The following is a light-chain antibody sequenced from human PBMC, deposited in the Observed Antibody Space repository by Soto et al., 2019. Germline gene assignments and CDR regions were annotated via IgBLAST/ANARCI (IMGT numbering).Light chain of an antibody. Sequence: QYDLTQPDSLSGSPGQSITICCTGTGSDIGAYDYVSWFQQHPGKAPKLMISEVNNRPSGVSNRFSGSKSGNTAYLTISGLQVEDEAEYFCLSFTTTSTPVFGTGTKVTVL. CDR1: GSDIGAYDY. CDR3: LSFTTTSTPV. J-gene: IGLJ1*01. V-gene: IGLV2-14*01. CDR2: EVN.